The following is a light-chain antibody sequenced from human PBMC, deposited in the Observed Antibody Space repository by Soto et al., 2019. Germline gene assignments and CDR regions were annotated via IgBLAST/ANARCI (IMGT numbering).Light chain of an antibody. Sequence: EIVMTQSPATLSVSPGERATLSCRASQSVSSNLAWYQQKPGQAPRLLIYGASTRPTGIPARFSGSGSGTEFTLTTSSLRSEDFAVYYCQHYNNWPRTFGQGTKVEIK. J-gene: IGKJ1*01. CDR1: QSVSSN. V-gene: IGKV3-15*01. CDR2: GAS. CDR3: QHYNNWPRT.